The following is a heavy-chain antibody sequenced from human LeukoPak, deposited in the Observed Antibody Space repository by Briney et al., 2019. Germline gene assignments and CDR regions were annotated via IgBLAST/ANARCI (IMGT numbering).Heavy chain of an antibody. CDR1: GFTFSDYY. CDR3: ARDLTEYYYDSSGYHGGDY. CDR2: ISSSGSTI. J-gene: IGHJ4*02. D-gene: IGHD3-22*01. V-gene: IGHV3-11*04. Sequence: GGSLRLSCAASGFTFSDYYMSWIRQAPGKGPEWVSYISSSGSTIYYADSVKGRFTISRDNAKNSLYLQMNSLRAEDTAVYYCARDLTEYYYDSSGYHGGDYWGQGTLVTVSS.